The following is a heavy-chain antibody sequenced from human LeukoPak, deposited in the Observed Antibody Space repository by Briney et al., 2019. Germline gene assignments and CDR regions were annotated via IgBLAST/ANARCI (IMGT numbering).Heavy chain of an antibody. J-gene: IGHJ4*02. CDR2: SSWNSGSI. V-gene: IGHV3-9*01. D-gene: IGHD2-2*01. CDR1: GFTFDDYA. Sequence: GGSLRLSCAASGFTFDDYAMHWVRQAPGKGLEWVSGSSWNSGSIGYADSVKGRFTISRDNAKNSLYLQMNSLRAEDTALYYCAYRGCSSTSCYAGLGGTDYLGQGTLVTVSS. CDR3: AYRGCSSTSCYAGLGGTDY.